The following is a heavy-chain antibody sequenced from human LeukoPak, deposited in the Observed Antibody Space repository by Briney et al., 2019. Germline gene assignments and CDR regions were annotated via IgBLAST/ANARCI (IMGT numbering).Heavy chain of an antibody. CDR2: INYSGST. J-gene: IGHJ4*02. CDR1: GGSISSGGYY. D-gene: IGHD6-19*01. V-gene: IGHV4-31*03. Sequence: PSQTLSLTCTVSGGSISSGGYYWSWIRQHPGKGLEWIGYINYSGSTYYNPSLESRTSISVDTSRNQFSLKVTSVTAADTAVYYCARESSGWRYDYWGQGTLVTVSS. CDR3: ARESSGWRYDY.